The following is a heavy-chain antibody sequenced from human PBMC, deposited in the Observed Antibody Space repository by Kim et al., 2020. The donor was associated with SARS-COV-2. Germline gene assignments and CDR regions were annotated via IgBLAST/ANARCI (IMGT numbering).Heavy chain of an antibody. Sequence: GGSLRLSCAASGFTVSSNYMSWVRQAPGKGLEWVSVIYSGGSTYYADSVKGRFTISRDNSKNTLYLQMNSLRAEDTAVYYCARDRRTWAAAGNYYYYGMDVWGQGTTVTVSS. CDR1: GFTVSSNY. CDR3: ARDRRTWAAAGNYYYYGMDV. V-gene: IGHV3-53*01. CDR2: IYSGGST. J-gene: IGHJ6*02. D-gene: IGHD6-13*01.